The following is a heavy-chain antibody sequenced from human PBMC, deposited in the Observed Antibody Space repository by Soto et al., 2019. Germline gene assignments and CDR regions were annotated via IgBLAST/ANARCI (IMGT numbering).Heavy chain of an antibody. D-gene: IGHD3-3*01. CDR1: GGSFSGYY. Sequence: PSETPSLTCAVYGGSFSGYYWSWIRQPPGKGLEWIGEINHSGSTNYNPSLKSRVTISVDTSKNQFSLKLSSVTAADTAVYYCARAIFGVVTLNWFDPRGQGTLVTV. J-gene: IGHJ5*02. V-gene: IGHV4-34*01. CDR2: INHSGST. CDR3: ARAIFGVVTLNWFDP.